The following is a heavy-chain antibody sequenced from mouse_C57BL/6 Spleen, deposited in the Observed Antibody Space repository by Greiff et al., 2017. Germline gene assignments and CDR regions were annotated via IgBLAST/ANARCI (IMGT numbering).Heavy chain of an antibody. CDR1: GYTFTSYS. CDR2: INPSSGNT. D-gene: IGHD1-1*01. CDR3: ARSYYYGSSYVAY. J-gene: IGHJ3*01. V-gene: IGHV1-4*01. Sequence: VQLQQSGAELARPGASVKMSCTASGYTFTSYSMHWVKQRPGQGLEWIGYINPSSGNTKYNQKFKDKATLTADKSSSTAYMQLSSLTSEDSAVYYCARSYYYGSSYVAYWGQGTLVTVSA.